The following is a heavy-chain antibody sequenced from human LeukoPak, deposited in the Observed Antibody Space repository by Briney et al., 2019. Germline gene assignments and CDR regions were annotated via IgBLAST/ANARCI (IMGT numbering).Heavy chain of an antibody. D-gene: IGHD6-13*01. V-gene: IGHV4-39*07. J-gene: IGHJ6*03. CDR3: ARGASSSSWEYYYYYYYMDV. CDR2: VYYSGTT. CDR1: GGSISLSYYY. Sequence: PSETLSLTCSVSGGSISLSYYYWGWIRQPPGKALEWIGSVYYSGTTSYNPSLKSRVTISVDTSKNQFSLKLSSVTAADTAVYYCARGASSSSWEYYYYYYYMDVWGKGTTVTISS.